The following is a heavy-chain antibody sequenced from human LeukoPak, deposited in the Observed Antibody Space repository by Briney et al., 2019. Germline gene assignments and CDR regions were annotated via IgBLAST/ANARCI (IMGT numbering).Heavy chain of an antibody. CDR1: GFTFSSYG. CDR3: AKDRWELLSYFDY. J-gene: IGHJ4*02. V-gene: IGHV3-30*18. Sequence: GGSLRLSCAASGFTFSSYGMHWVRQAPGKGLEWVAVISYDGSNKYYADSVKGRFTISRDNFKNTLYLQMNSLRAEDTAVYYCAKDRWELLSYFDYWGQGTLVTVSS. CDR2: ISYDGSNK. D-gene: IGHD1-26*01.